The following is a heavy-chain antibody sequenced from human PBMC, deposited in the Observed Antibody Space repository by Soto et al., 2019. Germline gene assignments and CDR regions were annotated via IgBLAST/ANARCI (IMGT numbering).Heavy chain of an antibody. CDR3: V. CDR1: GFTFSSYA. J-gene: IGHJ6*02. CDR2: ISGSGGST. Sequence: EVQLLESGGGLVQPGGSLRLSCAASGFTFSSYAMSWVRQAPGKGLEWVSAISGSGGSTYYADSVKGRFTISRDNSKNTLYLHCAKDQDTAMVRGMDVWGQGTTVTVSS. D-gene: IGHD5-18*01. V-gene: IGHV3-23*01.